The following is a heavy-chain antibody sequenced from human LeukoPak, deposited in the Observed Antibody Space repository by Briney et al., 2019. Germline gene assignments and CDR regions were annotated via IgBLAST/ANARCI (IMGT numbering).Heavy chain of an antibody. CDR3: SREPVAEPGLHE. CDR1: LFTLTSYA. V-gene: IGHV3-30*04. CDR2: ISYDVRNK. D-gene: IGHD2-15*01. Sequence: VRCPRLSCAPSLFTLTSYAMHRVRQAPRTRLEWAAVISYDVRNKYNTQPLKGQFPIPKDNSKNTLYLHLNSVTAEDTALDTCSREPVAEPGLHEWG. J-gene: IGHJ6*01.